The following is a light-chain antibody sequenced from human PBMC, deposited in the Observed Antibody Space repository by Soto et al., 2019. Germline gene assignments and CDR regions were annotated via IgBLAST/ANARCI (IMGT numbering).Light chain of an antibody. CDR2: EVN. CDR1: TSDVGGYDV. V-gene: IGLV2-23*02. CDR3: CSFAGSSTLWV. Sequence: QSALTQPASVSGSPGQSITISCSGSTSDVGGYDVVSWYQQHPGKAPKLMIFEVNQRPSGVSDRFSGSKSGNTASLTISGLQAWDEADYYCCSFAGSSTLWVFGGGTKLTVL. J-gene: IGLJ3*02.